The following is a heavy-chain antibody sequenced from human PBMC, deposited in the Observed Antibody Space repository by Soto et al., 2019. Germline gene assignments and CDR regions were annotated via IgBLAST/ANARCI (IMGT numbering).Heavy chain of an antibody. V-gene: IGHV3-21*01. CDR2: ISRSSSYI. J-gene: IGHJ6*02. CDR1: GFTFSSYS. CDR3: ASDFQEGMRDSSSPGGGYYYYYGMDV. Sequence: EVQLVESGGGLVKPGGSLRLSCAASGFTFSSYSMNWVRQAPGKGLEWVSSISRSSSYIYYADSVKGRFTISRDNAKNSLYLQMNSLRAEDTAVYYCASDFQEGMRDSSSPGGGYYYYYGMDVWGQGTTVTVSS. D-gene: IGHD6-6*01.